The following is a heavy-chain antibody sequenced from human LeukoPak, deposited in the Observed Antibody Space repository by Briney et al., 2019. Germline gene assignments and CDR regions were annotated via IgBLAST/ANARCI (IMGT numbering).Heavy chain of an antibody. V-gene: IGHV1-3*01. Sequence: ASVKVSCKPSGYTFTTYAIHWVRQAPGQRLEWMGWINADNGNTKYSQKFQGRVTITRDTSASTAYTELSSLRSEDTAVYYCARAIVVLPSANWFDPWGQGTPVTVSS. CDR3: ARAIVVLPSANWFDP. CDR1: GYTFTTYA. CDR2: INADNGNT. J-gene: IGHJ5*02. D-gene: IGHD2-2*01.